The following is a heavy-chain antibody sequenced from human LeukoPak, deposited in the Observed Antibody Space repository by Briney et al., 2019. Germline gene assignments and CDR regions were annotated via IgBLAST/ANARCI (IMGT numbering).Heavy chain of an antibody. Sequence: PSETLSLTCTVSGGSISSGDYYWSWIRQPPGKGLEWIGYIYYSGSTYYNPSLKSRVTISVDTSKNQFSLKLSSVTAADTAVYYCARERFLEWTSCNWFDPWGQGTLVTVSS. J-gene: IGHJ5*02. CDR3: ARERFLEWTSCNWFDP. CDR2: IYYSGST. CDR1: GGSISSGDYY. V-gene: IGHV4-30-4*01. D-gene: IGHD3-3*01.